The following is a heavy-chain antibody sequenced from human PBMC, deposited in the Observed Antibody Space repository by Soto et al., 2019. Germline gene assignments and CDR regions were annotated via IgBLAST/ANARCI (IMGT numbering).Heavy chain of an antibody. D-gene: IGHD4-17*01. Sequence: QVQLQQWGAGLLKPSETLSLTCAVYGGSFSGYYWSWIRQPPGKGLEWIGEINHSGGTNYNPSLKSRVTISVDTSKNQFSLKLSSVTAADTAVYYCARDLGDGDYDDAFDIWGQGTMVTVSS. V-gene: IGHV4-34*01. J-gene: IGHJ3*02. CDR1: GGSFSGYY. CDR2: INHSGGT. CDR3: ARDLGDGDYDDAFDI.